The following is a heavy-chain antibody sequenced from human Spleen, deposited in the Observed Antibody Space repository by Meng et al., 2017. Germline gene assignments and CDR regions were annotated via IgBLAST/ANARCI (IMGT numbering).Heavy chain of an antibody. CDR1: GDSISSGSYS. D-gene: IGHD3-22*01. J-gene: IGHJ4*01. CDR3: AREPVTMIVARSFDY. Sequence: SETLSLTCTVSGDSISSGSYSWGWIRQPPGKGLEWMGTIYYSGSTYYNPSLNSLVTISVETSKNQFSLELRSVTAADTAVYYCAREPVTMIVARSFDYWGQGTLVTVSS. CDR2: IYYSGST. V-gene: IGHV4-39*07.